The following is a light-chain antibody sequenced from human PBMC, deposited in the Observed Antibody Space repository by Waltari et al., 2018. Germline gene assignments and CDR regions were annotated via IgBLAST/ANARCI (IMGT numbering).Light chain of an antibody. Sequence: DIQMTKSPSSLSASLRDRVTITCRASQSSTIYLNWYQHKPGKAHKLLIYAASSLQGGVPTMFSGSGSGTDSNPTISTLQPEDFATYYCQQSNSALTFGGGTKVEIK. CDR3: QQSNSALT. J-gene: IGKJ4*01. CDR2: AAS. CDR1: QSSTIY. V-gene: IGKV1-39*01.